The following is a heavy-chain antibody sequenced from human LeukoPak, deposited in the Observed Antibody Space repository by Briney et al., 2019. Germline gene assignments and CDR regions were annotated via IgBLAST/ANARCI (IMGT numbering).Heavy chain of an antibody. D-gene: IGHD3-10*01. CDR1: GYSFTSYW. V-gene: IGHV5-51*01. J-gene: IGHJ6*02. Sequence: GESLKIPCKGSGYSFTSYWIGWVRQMPGKGLEWMGIIYPGDSDTRYSPSFQGQVTISADKSISTAYLQWSSLKASDTAMYYCATSYGSGSYYYYYGMDVWGQGTTVTVSS. CDR2: IYPGDSDT. CDR3: ATSYGSGSYYYYYGMDV.